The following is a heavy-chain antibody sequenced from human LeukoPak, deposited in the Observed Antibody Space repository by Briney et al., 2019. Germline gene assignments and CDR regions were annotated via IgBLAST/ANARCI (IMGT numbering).Heavy chain of an antibody. CDR1: GGTFSSYA. CDR2: IIPIFGTA. J-gene: IGHJ4*02. D-gene: IGHD3-10*01. V-gene: IGHV1-69*05. Sequence: GASVKVSCKASGGTFSSYAISWVRQAPGQGLEWMGRIIPIFGTANYAQKFQGRVTITTDESTSTAYMELSSLRSEDTAVYYCARQKRSSGYHEGDVDYWGQGTLVTVSS. CDR3: ARQKRSSGYHEGDVDY.